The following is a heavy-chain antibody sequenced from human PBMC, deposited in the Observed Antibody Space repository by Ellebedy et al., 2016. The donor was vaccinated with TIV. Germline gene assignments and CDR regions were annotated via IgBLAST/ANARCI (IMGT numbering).Heavy chain of an antibody. Sequence: GESLKISCAASGFTFSSHDMHWVRQGTGKGLEWISAIGTTGDTYYLGSVKGRFIISRDSAKNSLYLQMNSLRAEDTAVYYCARATSGFDYWGQGALATVSS. V-gene: IGHV3-13*01. CDR3: ARATSGFDY. J-gene: IGHJ4*02. D-gene: IGHD5-24*01. CDR1: GFTFSSHD. CDR2: IGTTGDT.